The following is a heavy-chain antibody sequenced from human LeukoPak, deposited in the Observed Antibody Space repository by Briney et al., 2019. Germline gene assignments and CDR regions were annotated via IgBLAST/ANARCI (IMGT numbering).Heavy chain of an antibody. V-gene: IGHV4-30-2*01. Sequence: SETLSLTCAVSGGSMSSGDYSWSWIRQPPGKGLEWIGYIFPSGSTYYNPFLKSRVTISVDKSKNQFSLKLSSVTAADTAVYYCARVDCSSTSCYDYYYYGMDVWGQGTTVTVSS. J-gene: IGHJ6*02. CDR2: IFPSGST. CDR1: GGSMSSGDYS. CDR3: ARVDCSSTSCYDYYYYGMDV. D-gene: IGHD2-2*01.